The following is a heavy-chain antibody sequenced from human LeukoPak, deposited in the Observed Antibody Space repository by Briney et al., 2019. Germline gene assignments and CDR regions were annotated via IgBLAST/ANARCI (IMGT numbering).Heavy chain of an antibody. V-gene: IGHV1-46*01. D-gene: IGHD3-22*01. CDR3: AVPYYYDSSGARIDY. Sequence: ASVKVSCKASGYTFTSYYMHWVRQAPGQGLEWMGIINPSGGSTSYAQKFQGRVTMTRDTSTSTVYMELSSLRSEDTAVYYCAVPYYYDSSGARIDYWGQGTLVTVSS. CDR2: INPSGGST. CDR1: GYTFTSYY. J-gene: IGHJ4*02.